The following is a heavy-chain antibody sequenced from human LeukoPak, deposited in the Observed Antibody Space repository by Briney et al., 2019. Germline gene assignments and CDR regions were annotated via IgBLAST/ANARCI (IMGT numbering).Heavy chain of an antibody. D-gene: IGHD3-10*01. CDR1: GYTFTGYY. CDR2: INPNSGGT. V-gene: IGHV1-2*06. J-gene: IGHJ4*02. Sequence: ASVKVSCKASGYTFTGYYMHWVRQAPGQGLEWMGRINPNSGGTNYAQKLQGRATLTTDTSTSTAYMELRSLRSDDTAVYYCARHFYGSGTYCHFDYWGQGTLVTVSS. CDR3: ARHFYGSGTYCHFDY.